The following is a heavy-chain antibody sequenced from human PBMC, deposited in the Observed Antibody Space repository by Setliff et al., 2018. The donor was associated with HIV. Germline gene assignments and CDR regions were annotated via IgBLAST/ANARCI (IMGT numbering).Heavy chain of an antibody. Sequence: PSETLSLTCSVSGGSISSHYWNWIRQAPGKGLEWIGTMYFSGNARISPFFKSRVTISVDTSKNQFSLKLSSVTAADTAVYYCARESLRRVSRYFLNWFDPWGQGTLVTVSS. CDR2: MYFSGNA. CDR1: GGSISSHY. CDR3: ARESLRRVSRYFLNWFDP. J-gene: IGHJ5*02. D-gene: IGHD3-9*01. V-gene: IGHV4-59*11.